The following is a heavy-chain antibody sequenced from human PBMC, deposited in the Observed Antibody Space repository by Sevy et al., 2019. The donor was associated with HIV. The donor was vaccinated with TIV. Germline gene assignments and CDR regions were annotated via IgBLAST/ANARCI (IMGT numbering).Heavy chain of an antibody. J-gene: IGHJ4*02. Sequence: SETLSLTCTVSGGSISSGGYYWSWIRQHPGKGLEWIGYIYYSGSTYYNPSLKSRVTISVDTSKNPFSLKLGSVTAAVTAVYYCARGGTWFGELTYGYYFDYWGQGTLVTVSS. CDR3: ARGGTWFGELTYGYYFDY. CDR1: GGSISSGGYY. D-gene: IGHD3-10*01. CDR2: IYYSGST. V-gene: IGHV4-31*03.